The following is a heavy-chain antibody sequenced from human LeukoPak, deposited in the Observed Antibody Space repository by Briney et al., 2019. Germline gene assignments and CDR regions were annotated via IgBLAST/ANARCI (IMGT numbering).Heavy chain of an antibody. CDR2: IRNDGNKE. Sequence: GGSLRLSCAAPGFTFSSYGIHWVRQAPGKGLEWVAFIRNDGNKENYADSVKGRFTISRDNSRNTAYLQMVSLRSEDTAVYYCAKDDPFFNYWGQGTLVTVSS. CDR3: AKDDPFFNY. CDR1: GFTFSSYG. J-gene: IGHJ4*02. V-gene: IGHV3-30*02.